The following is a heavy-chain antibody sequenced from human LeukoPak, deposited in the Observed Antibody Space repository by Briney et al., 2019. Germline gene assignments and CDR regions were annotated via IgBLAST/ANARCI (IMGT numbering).Heavy chain of an antibody. D-gene: IGHD1-26*01. CDR3: AKVGATQDF. J-gene: IGHJ4*02. CDR1: GFTFSSYA. Sequence: PGGSLRLSCAASGFTFSSYAMSWVRQTPGKRLQWVSAVSGSGGSTYYADSVKGRFTISRDNSQNTLYLQMNSLSAEDTAVYYCAKVGATQDFWGQGTLVTVSS. CDR2: VSGSGGST. V-gene: IGHV3-23*01.